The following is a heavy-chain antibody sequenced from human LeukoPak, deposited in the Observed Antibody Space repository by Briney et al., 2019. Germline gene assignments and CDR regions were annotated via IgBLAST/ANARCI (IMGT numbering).Heavy chain of an antibody. CDR3: AKVKWKLIGYFDY. J-gene: IGHJ4*02. V-gene: IGHV3-7*03. CDR1: GFTFSRYW. D-gene: IGHD1-26*01. CDR2: IKQDGSEK. Sequence: GGSLRLSCVDSGFTFSRYWMNWVRQAPGKGLEWVANIKQDGSEKYYADSVKGRFTISRDNAKKSLYLQMNSLRAEDTAVYFCAKVKWKLIGYFDYWGQGTLVTVSS.